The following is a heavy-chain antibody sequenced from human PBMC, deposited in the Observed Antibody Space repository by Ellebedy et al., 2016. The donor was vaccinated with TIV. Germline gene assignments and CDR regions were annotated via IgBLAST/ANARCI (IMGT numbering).Heavy chain of an antibody. CDR1: GGTFSSYA. Sequence: AASVKVSCKASGGTFSSYAISWVRQAPGQGLEWMGGIIPIFGTANYAQKFQGRVTITADESTSTAYMELSSLRSEDTAVYYCAREGHGGNCLDPWGQGTLVTVSS. CDR3: AREGHGGNCLDP. D-gene: IGHD4-23*01. J-gene: IGHJ5*02. V-gene: IGHV1-69*13. CDR2: IIPIFGTA.